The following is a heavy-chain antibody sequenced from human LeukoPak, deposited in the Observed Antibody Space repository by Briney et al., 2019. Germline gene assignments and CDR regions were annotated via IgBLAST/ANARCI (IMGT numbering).Heavy chain of an antibody. J-gene: IGHJ3*02. Sequence: GGSLRLSCAASGFTFSSYAMSWVRQAPGKGLEWVAVISYDGSNKYYADSVKGRFTISRDNSKNTLYLQMNSLRAEDTAVYYCAREPTVAPNDAFDIWGQGTMVTVSS. V-gene: IGHV3-30-3*01. CDR2: ISYDGSNK. CDR1: GFTFSSYA. CDR3: AREPTVAPNDAFDI. D-gene: IGHD4-23*01.